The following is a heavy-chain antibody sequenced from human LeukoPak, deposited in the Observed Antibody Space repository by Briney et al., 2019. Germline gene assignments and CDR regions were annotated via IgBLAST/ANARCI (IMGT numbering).Heavy chain of an antibody. D-gene: IGHD3-22*01. CDR3: ANPKGYYDSSALIGGY. CDR1: GFTFSSYG. Sequence: AGGSLRLSCAASGFTFSSYGMHWVRQAPGKGLEWVAFIRYDGSNKYYADSVKGRFTISRDNSKNTLYLQMNSLRAEDTAVYYCANPKGYYDSSALIGGYWGQGTLVTVSS. J-gene: IGHJ4*02. V-gene: IGHV3-30*02. CDR2: IRYDGSNK.